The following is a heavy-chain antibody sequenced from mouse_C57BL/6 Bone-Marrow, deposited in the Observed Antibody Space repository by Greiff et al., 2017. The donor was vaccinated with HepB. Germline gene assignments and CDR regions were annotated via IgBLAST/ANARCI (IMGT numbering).Heavy chain of an antibody. CDR1: GFSFNTYA. V-gene: IGHV10-1*01. D-gene: IGHD2-4*01. J-gene: IGHJ3*01. CDR3: VRHEDYDWFAY. Sequence: EVKLEESGGGLVQPKGSLKLSCAASGFSFNTYAMNWVRQAPGKGLEWVARIRSKSNNYATYYADSVKDRFTISRDDSESMLYLQMNNLKTEDTAMYYCVRHEDYDWFAYWGQGTLVTVSA. CDR2: IRSKSNNYAT.